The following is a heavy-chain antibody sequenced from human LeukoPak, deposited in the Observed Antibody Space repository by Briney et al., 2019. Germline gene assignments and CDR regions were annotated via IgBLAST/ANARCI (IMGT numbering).Heavy chain of an antibody. Sequence: GGSLRLSCGASGFTFSTYWMTWVRQAPGKGLEWVANIREDGSEIFYVHPVKGRFTISRDNDKNSMYLQMNSLRVEDSGLYYCRRDRSWSGYDYWGQGTLVTVSS. CDR2: IREDGSEI. CDR3: RRDRSWSGYDY. CDR1: GFTFSTYW. J-gene: IGHJ4*02. D-gene: IGHD1-26*01. V-gene: IGHV3-7*03.